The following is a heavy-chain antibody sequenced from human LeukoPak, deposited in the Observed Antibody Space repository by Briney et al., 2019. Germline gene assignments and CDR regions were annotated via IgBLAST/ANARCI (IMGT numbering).Heavy chain of an antibody. Sequence: ASVKVSCKASGYTVTSYDINWVRQATGQGLEWMGWMNPNSGNTGYAQKFQGRVTMTRNTSISTAYMEMSSLRSEDTAVYYCATTMVRGPGGFQHWGQGTLVTVSS. V-gene: IGHV1-8*01. CDR3: ATTMVRGPGGFQH. D-gene: IGHD3-10*01. J-gene: IGHJ1*01. CDR1: GYTVTSYD. CDR2: MNPNSGNT.